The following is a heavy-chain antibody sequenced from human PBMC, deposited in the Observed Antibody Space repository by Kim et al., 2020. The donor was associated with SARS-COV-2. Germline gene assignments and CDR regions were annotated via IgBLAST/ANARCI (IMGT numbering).Heavy chain of an antibody. CDR3: ARDLDTGYDFWSGPDNMDV. D-gene: IGHD3-3*01. V-gene: IGHV3-21*01. Sequence: GGSLRLSCAASGFTFSSYSMNWVRQAPGKGLEWVSSISSSSSYIYYADSVKGRFTISRDNAKNSLYLQMNSLRAEDTAVYYCARDLDTGYDFWSGPDNMDVWGKGTTVTVSS. CDR1: GFTFSSYS. J-gene: IGHJ6*03. CDR2: ISSSSSYI.